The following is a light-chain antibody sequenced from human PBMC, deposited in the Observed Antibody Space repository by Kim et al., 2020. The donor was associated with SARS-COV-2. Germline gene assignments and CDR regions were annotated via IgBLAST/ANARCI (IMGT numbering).Light chain of an antibody. CDR3: MQGTDWPIT. CDR1: QSLVHSGGDTY. J-gene: IGKJ5*01. Sequence: DVVMTQSPLSLAVNLGQPASISCRSSQSLVHSGGDTYFHWFHQRPGQSPRRLIYQISNRDSGVPDRFSGSGSGTDFTLKISRVEAEDVGVYYCMQGTDWPITFGQGTRLEIK. CDR2: QIS. V-gene: IGKV2-30*02.